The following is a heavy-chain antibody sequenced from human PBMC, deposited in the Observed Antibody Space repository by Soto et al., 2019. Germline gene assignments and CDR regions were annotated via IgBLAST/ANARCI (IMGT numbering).Heavy chain of an antibody. Sequence: SGPTLVNPTQTLTLTCTLSGFSLTTSGVGVGWIRQTTGKALEWLALIYWDGDKRDSPSLKSRLAITKDTSKNQVVLTMTNMGPADTARYHCVRRLDRSSKPGWFDPWGQGILVTVSS. J-gene: IGHJ5*02. CDR3: VRRLDRSSKPGWFDP. CDR2: IYWDGDK. V-gene: IGHV2-5*02. D-gene: IGHD6-6*01. CDR1: GFSLTTSGVG.